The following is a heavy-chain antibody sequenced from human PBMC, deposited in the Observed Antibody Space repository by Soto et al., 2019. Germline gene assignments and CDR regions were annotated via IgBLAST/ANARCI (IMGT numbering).Heavy chain of an antibody. J-gene: IGHJ4*02. CDR3: AHLDGPLHCSSTSCYRGSGY. V-gene: IGHV2-5*01. Sequence: QITLKESGPTLVKPTQTLTLTCTFSGFSLSTSGVGVGWIRQPPGKALEWLALIYWNDDKRYSPSLKSRLTITKDTSKNQVVLTMTNMDPVDTVTYYCAHLDGPLHCSSTSCYRGSGYWGQGTLVTVSS. CDR1: GFSLSTSGVG. D-gene: IGHD2-2*02. CDR2: IYWNDDK.